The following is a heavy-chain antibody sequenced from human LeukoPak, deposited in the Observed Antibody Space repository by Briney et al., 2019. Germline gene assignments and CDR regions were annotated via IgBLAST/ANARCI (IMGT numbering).Heavy chain of an antibody. CDR1: GLTFSAFW. Sequence: PGGSLRLSCAASGLTFSAFWMHWVRQPPGKGRVWVALVKGDGRTTIYADSVKGRFTISRDNAKNTLYLQMNSLRADDSGVYYCATGHSYGYDYWGQGVLVTVSS. V-gene: IGHV3-74*01. J-gene: IGHJ4*02. CDR2: VKGDGRTT. CDR3: ATGHSYGYDY. D-gene: IGHD5-18*01.